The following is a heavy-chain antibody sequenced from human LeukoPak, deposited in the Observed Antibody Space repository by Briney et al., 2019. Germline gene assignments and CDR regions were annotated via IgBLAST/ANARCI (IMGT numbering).Heavy chain of an antibody. CDR2: IGTAGDP. CDR1: GFTFSSYD. D-gene: IGHD3-10*01. CDR3: ARAAYYGSGSYVSYYFDY. Sequence: GGSLRLSCAASGFTFSSYDMHWVRQATGKGPEWVSAIGTAGDPYYPGSVKGRFTISRENAKNSLYLQMNSLRAGDTAVYYCARAAYYGSGSYVSYYFDYWGQGTLVTVSS. J-gene: IGHJ4*02. V-gene: IGHV3-13*05.